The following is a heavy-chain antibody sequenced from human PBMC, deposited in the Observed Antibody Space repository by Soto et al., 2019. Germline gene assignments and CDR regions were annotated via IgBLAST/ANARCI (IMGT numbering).Heavy chain of an antibody. Sequence: GESLKISCKASGYIFIDYWIGWVRQMPGKGLEWMGIVYPRDSDTRYSPSFQGQVTISADRSTGTAFLQWRSLKASDTALYYCARAPLPGYSIHFNSWGQGTLVTVSS. CDR1: GYIFIDYW. D-gene: IGHD2-15*01. CDR2: VYPRDSDT. CDR3: ARAPLPGYSIHFNS. V-gene: IGHV5-51*01. J-gene: IGHJ4*02.